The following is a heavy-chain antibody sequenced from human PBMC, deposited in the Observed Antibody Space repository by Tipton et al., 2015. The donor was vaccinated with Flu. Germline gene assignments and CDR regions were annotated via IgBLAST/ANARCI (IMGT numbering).Heavy chain of an antibody. Sequence: TLSLTCNVSGGSLSGYYWSWIRQPAGRGLEWIGRIYTSGSTKYNPSLKSRLSMSVDTSKNQFSLKLTSVTAADTPVYYCARGSGSGTYVIFDFWGQGTLVTVSS. D-gene: IGHD3-10*01. CDR3: ARGSGSGTYVIFDF. CDR2: IYTSGST. CDR1: GGSLSGYY. V-gene: IGHV4-4*07. J-gene: IGHJ4*02.